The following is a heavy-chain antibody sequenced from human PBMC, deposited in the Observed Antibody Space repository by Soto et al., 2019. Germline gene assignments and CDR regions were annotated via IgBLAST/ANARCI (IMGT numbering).Heavy chain of an antibody. V-gene: IGHV4-39*01. CDR1: GGSISSSSCY. D-gene: IGHD1-26*01. Sequence: PSETLSLTCTVSGGSISSSSCYWGWIRQPPGKGLEWIGSIYYSGSTYYNPSLKSRVTISVDTSKNQFSLKLTSVTAADTAVYYCARPGIVGALSYFDYWGQGTLVTVSS. CDR2: IYYSGST. J-gene: IGHJ4*02. CDR3: ARPGIVGALSYFDY.